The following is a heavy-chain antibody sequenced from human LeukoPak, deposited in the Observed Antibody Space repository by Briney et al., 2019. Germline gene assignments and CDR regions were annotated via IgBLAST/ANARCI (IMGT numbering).Heavy chain of an antibody. CDR2: ISASGGST. Sequence: GGTLRLSCAASGFTFSSYAMSWVRQAPGKGLEWVSAISASGGSTYYAASVKGRFTISRHNYKNPLYLQMNSLRAEGTAGNYCAKPSGEQSWLQLVFDYWGQGTLVTVSS. D-gene: IGHD5-24*01. CDR1: GFTFSSYA. V-gene: IGHV3-23*01. CDR3: AKPSGEQSWLQLVFDY. J-gene: IGHJ4*02.